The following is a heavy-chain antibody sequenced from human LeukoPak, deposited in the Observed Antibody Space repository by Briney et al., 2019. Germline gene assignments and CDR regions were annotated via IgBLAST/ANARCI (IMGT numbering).Heavy chain of an antibody. V-gene: IGHV3-11*04. CDR2: ISSSGSTI. D-gene: IGHD4-17*01. Sequence: GGSLRLSCAASGFTFSDYYMSWIRQAPGKGLEWVSYISSSGSTIYYADSVKGRFTISRDNAKNSLYLQMNSLRAEDTAVYYCARPVTTDYYYYYGMDVWGQGTTVTVSS. J-gene: IGHJ6*02. CDR3: ARPVTTDYYYYYGMDV. CDR1: GFTFSDYY.